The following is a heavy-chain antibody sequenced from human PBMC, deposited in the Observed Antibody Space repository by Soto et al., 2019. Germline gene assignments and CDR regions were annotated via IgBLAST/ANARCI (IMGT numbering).Heavy chain of an antibody. D-gene: IGHD3-3*01. CDR3: ARMRFDFGGGYETYYMDV. CDR2: VFSKDEI. CDR1: GFSLTDGRMG. J-gene: IGHJ6*03. Sequence: SGPTLVNPTETLTLTCSVSGFSLTDGRMGVSWIRQPPGKALEWLAHVFSKDEIAYSTSLRSRLTISKDTSKSQGVLTMTNMDPVDTATYYCARMRFDFGGGYETYYMDVWGKGTTLTVSS. V-gene: IGHV2-26*01.